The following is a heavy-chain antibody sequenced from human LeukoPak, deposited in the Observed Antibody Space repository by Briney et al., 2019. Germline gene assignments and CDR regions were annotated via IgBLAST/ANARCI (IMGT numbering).Heavy chain of an antibody. J-gene: IGHJ5*02. CDR2: IYYSGNT. D-gene: IGHD2-8*01. CDR3: AGQRRVTGPNWFGP. V-gene: IGHV4-39*01. Sequence: PSETLSLTCTVSGGSISSSHYYWGWVRQPPGKGLEWIGSIYYSGNTYYNPSLKSRVTMSVDTSMNQFSLKLNSVTAADTAVYCCAGQRRVTGPNWFGPWGQGTLVTVSS. CDR1: GGSISSSHYY.